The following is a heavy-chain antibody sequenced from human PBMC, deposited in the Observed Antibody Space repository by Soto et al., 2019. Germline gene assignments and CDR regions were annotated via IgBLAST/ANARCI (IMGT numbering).Heavy chain of an antibody. CDR3: ARRALPQCINGVCYKDGFWDY. CDR1: GGSVSSGGYY. V-gene: IGHV4-31*03. D-gene: IGHD2-8*01. Sequence: SETLSLTCTVSGGSVSSGGYYCSWIRQHPGTGLEWIGYIYYSGTTYFNPSLKSRATISLDTSKNEFSLKLTSVTAADTAVYYCARRALPQCINGVCYKDGFWDYWGQGALVTV. J-gene: IGHJ4*02. CDR2: IYYSGTT.